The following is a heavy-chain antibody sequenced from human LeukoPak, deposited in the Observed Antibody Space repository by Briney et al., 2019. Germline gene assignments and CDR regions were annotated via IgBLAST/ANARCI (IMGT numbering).Heavy chain of an antibody. CDR1: GFIFSDFD. J-gene: IGHJ4*02. CDR3: ARDLPVAAADY. CDR2: ISTRYNVI. V-gene: IGHV3-48*01. D-gene: IGHD6-13*01. Sequence: GGSLRLSCAASGFIFSDFDMNWVRQAPGKGLEWVSFISTRYNVIYYADSVKGRFTASRDDAKNSLYLHMNSLRAEDTAVYYCARDLPVAAADYWGQGTLVTVSS.